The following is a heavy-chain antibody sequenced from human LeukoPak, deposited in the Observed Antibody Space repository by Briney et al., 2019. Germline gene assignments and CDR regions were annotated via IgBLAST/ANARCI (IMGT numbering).Heavy chain of an antibody. D-gene: IGHD3-3*01. V-gene: IGHV3-48*02. J-gene: IGHJ4*02. CDR3: ARDRSIFPWFDY. Sequence: PGGSLRLSCAASGFTFSRDGMNWVRQAPGKGLEWVSYISSSSSTIYYADSVKGRFTISRDNAKNSLYLQMNRLRDEDTAVYYCARDRSIFPWFDYWGQGTLVTASS. CDR2: ISSSSSTI. CDR1: GFTFSRDG.